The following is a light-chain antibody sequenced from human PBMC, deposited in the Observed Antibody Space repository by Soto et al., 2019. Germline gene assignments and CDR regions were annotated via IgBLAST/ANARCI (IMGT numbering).Light chain of an antibody. CDR3: QQYDDWPWT. CDR2: GAS. V-gene: IGKV3-15*01. CDR1: RNVGSK. Sequence: IVMTQSPATLSVSPVEGATLSCRASRNVGSKLAWYMQKPGQSPRLLISGASTRAADFPARFSGSGSGTEFILTISSLQSEDFAFYYCQQYDDWPWTFGQGTKVDIK. J-gene: IGKJ1*01.